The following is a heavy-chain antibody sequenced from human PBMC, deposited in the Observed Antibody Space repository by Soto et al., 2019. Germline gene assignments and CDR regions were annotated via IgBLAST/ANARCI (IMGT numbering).Heavy chain of an antibody. CDR2: IRYDGSNI. V-gene: IGHV3-33*01. D-gene: IGHD3-3*01. Sequence: QVQLVESGGGVVQPGRSLRLSCAASGFTFSGLGMHWVRQAPGKGLEWVAVIRYDGSNIYYADAVKGRFTISRDNSKDQLYLQMNRLRADDTAVHYCAGDGVVQTTFFGYFDYWGQGTLVTVSS. CDR1: GFTFSGLG. CDR3: AGDGVVQTTFFGYFDY. J-gene: IGHJ4*02.